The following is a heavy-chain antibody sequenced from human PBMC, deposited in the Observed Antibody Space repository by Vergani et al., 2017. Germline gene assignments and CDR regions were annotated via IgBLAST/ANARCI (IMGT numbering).Heavy chain of an antibody. CDR1: GFTFSSYA. CDR2: ISGSGGST. D-gene: IGHD3-9*01. Sequence: EVQLLESGGGLEQPGGSLRLSCAASGFTFSSYAMSWVRQAPGKGLEWVSAISGSGGSTYYADSVKGRFTISRDNSKNTLYLQMNSLRAEDTAVYYCAKDRETNYDILTGPDYWGQGTLVTVSS. J-gene: IGHJ4*02. V-gene: IGHV3-23*01. CDR3: AKDRETNYDILTGPDY.